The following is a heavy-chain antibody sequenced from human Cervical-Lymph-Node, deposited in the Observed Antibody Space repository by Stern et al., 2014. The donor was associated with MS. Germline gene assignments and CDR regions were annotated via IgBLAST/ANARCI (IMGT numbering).Heavy chain of an antibody. Sequence: QITLKESGPALVKPTQTLTLTCTFSGFSLSTSEMRVSWIRQPPVKALEWLGRIDWDDDKFYSTSLKTRLTISKDTSKNQVVLTMTNMDPVDTATYYCARTLRDGYNKGYFEYWGQGTLVTVSS. CDR1: GFSLSTSEMR. CDR3: ARTLRDGYNKGYFEY. V-gene: IGHV2-70*04. CDR2: IDWDDDK. D-gene: IGHD5-24*01. J-gene: IGHJ4*02.